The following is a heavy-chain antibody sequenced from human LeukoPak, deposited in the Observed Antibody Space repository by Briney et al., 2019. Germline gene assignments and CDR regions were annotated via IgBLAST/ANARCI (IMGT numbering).Heavy chain of an antibody. V-gene: IGHV1-46*01. Sequence: ASVKVSCKASGYTFTSYYMHWVRQAPGQGLEWMGLINPSDGSPSYAQKFQGRVTMTRDTSTSTVYMELSSLRSEDTAVYFCARDACSSTICQAGGNWFDPWGQGTLVIVS. CDR2: INPSDGSP. CDR1: GYTFTSYY. J-gene: IGHJ5*02. CDR3: ARDACSSTICQAGGNWFDP. D-gene: IGHD2-2*01.